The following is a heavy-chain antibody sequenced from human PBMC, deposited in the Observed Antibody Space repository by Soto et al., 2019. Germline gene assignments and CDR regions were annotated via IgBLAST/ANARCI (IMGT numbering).Heavy chain of an antibody. D-gene: IGHD1-26*01. V-gene: IGHV3-64*04. CDR1: GFTFSNYA. Sequence: SLRLSCSVSGFTFSNYAMHWVRQAPGKGLEYVSGITSDGDSTWHADSVKDRFTTSRDNSKNTLYLQMNSLRAEDTAVYYCARDRYSGSYYSGFDYWSQGTLVTVSS. J-gene: IGHJ4*02. CDR3: ARDRYSGSYYSGFDY. CDR2: ITSDGDST.